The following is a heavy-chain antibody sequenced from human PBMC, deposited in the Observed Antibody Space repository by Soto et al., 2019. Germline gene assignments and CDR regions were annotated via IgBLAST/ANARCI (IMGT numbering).Heavy chain of an antibody. D-gene: IGHD5-12*01. CDR3: ARVGYCGYDSEWGFDY. Sequence: QVQLQESGPGLVKPSQTLSLTCTVSGGSISSGGYYWSWIRQHPGKGLEWIGYIYYSGSTYYNPSLKSRFTISVDTSKNQFSLKLSSVTSADTAVYYCARVGYCGYDSEWGFDYWGQGTLVTVSS. J-gene: IGHJ4*02. CDR2: IYYSGST. V-gene: IGHV4-31*03. CDR1: GGSISSGGYY.